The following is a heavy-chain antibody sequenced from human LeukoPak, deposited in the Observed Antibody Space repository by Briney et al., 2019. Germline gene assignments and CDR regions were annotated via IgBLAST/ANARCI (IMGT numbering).Heavy chain of an antibody. V-gene: IGHV4-59*01. Sequence: PSETLSLTCTVSGGSISSYYWSWVRQPPGKGLEWIGYIYYSGSTNYNPSLKSRVTISLDTSKSQFSLKLSSVTAADTAVYYCARGSGSSGKIDYWGQGTLVTVSS. CDR3: ARGSGSSGKIDY. CDR2: IYYSGST. J-gene: IGHJ4*02. CDR1: GGSISSYY. D-gene: IGHD6-19*01.